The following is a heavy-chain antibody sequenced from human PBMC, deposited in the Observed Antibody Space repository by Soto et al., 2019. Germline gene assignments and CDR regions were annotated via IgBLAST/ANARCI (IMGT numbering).Heavy chain of an antibody. CDR1: GYTLTELS. CDR3: STGWCVEVRCYGMDV. V-gene: IGHV1-24*01. D-gene: IGHD3-10*01. J-gene: IGHJ6*02. CDR2: FDPEDGET. Sequence: ASVKVSCKVSGYTLTELSMQWVRQAPGKGLEWMGGFDPEDGETIYAQKFQGRVTMTEDTSTDKAYMELSSLRSEDTAVYYCSTGWCVEVRCYGMDVWGQGTTVT.